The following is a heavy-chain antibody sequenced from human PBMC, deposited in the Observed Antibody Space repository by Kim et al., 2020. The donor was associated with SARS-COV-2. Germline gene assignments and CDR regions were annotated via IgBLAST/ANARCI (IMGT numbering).Heavy chain of an antibody. Sequence: SETLSLTCTVSGGSISSYYWSWIRQPPGKGLEWIGYIYYSGSTNYNPSLQSRVTISVDTSKNQFSLKLSSVTAPATAVYYCARSDYDIFIMDYYYYGMAV. CDR3: ARSDYDIFIMDYYYYGMAV. J-gene: IGHJ6*01. D-gene: IGHD3-9*01. CDR1: GGSISSYY. CDR2: IYYSGST. V-gene: IGHV4-59*08.